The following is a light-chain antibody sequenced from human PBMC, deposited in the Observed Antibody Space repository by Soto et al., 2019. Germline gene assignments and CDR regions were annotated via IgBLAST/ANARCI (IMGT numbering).Light chain of an antibody. J-gene: IGKJ4*01. CDR2: GAS. V-gene: IGKV3-15*01. Sequence: EIVMTQSPATLSVSPGERATLSCRASQSVTSKLAWYQQKPGQAPRLLIYGASTRATGIPARFSGSGSRTEFTLTISNLQSEDFAVYYCQQYNNWPPLTFGGGTKVEIK. CDR3: QQYNNWPPLT. CDR1: QSVTSK.